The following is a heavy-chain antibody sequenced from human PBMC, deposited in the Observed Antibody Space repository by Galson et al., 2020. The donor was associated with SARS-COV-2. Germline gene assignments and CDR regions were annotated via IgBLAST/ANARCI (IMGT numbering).Heavy chain of an antibody. CDR3: ASSKGSYNISQGWLDP. Sequence: SQTLSLTCTVSGVSISSGGYYWRWVRQHPGKGLEWIGYIDYSGSTYYNPSLESRVTISVDTSKNQFSLKLSSVTAADTAVYYCASSKGSYNISQGWLDPWGQGTRVTVSS. D-gene: IGHD3-10*01. CDR1: GVSISSGGYY. J-gene: IGHJ5*02. V-gene: IGHV4-31*03. CDR2: IDYSGST.